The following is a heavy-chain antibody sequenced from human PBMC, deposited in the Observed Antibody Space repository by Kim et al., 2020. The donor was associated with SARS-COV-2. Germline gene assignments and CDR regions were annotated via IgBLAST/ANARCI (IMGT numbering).Heavy chain of an antibody. CDR2: ITPDGNEK. CDR1: GFTFSNDW. D-gene: IGHD3-3*02. V-gene: IGHV3-7*01. J-gene: IGHJ4*02. CDR3: MSHSR. Sequence: GGSLRLSCAASGFTFSNDWMTWVRQAPGKGLEWVAYITPDGNEKYYVDFLKGRFTISRDNAKNSLFLQMNSVRPEDTAVYYCMSHSRWGQGTLVTVSS.